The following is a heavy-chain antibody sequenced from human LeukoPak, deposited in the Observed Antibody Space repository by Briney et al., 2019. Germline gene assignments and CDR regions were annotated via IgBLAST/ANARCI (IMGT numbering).Heavy chain of an antibody. CDR2: IASDGSST. CDR3: ARGRPHGNDY. Sequence: GGSLRLSCAASGFTFSSYWMNWVRQAPGKGLVWVSRIASDGSSTTYADSVKGRFSISRDNAKNTLYLQMNSLRAEDTAVYYCARGRPHGNDYWGQGTLVTVSS. J-gene: IGHJ4*02. D-gene: IGHD4-23*01. V-gene: IGHV3-74*01. CDR1: GFTFSSYW.